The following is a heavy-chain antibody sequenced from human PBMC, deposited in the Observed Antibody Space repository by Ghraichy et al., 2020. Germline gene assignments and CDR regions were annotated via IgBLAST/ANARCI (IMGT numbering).Heavy chain of an antibody. CDR2: ISAYNGNT. CDR1: GYTFTSYG. V-gene: IGHV1-18*01. D-gene: IGHD3-3*01. Sequence: ASVKVSCKASGYTFTSYGISWVRQAPGQGLEWMGWISAYNGNTNYAQKLQGRVTMTTDTSTSTAYMELRSLRSDDTAVYYCARDDFWSGYYGIGGDYWGQGTLVTVSS. J-gene: IGHJ4*02. CDR3: ARDDFWSGYYGIGGDY.